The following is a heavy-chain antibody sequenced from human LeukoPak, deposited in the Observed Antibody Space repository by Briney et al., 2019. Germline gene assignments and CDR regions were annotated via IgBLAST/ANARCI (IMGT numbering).Heavy chain of an antibody. J-gene: IGHJ4*02. V-gene: IGHV4-39*01. CDR1: GGPIRGTSYY. CDR2: VSYSGSP. Sequence: PSETLSLTCIVSGGPIRGTSYYWGWIRQSPGKGLEWIGSVSYSGSPYYNPSLKSRVTISVDTSKNQFSLKLSSVTAADTAVYYCARHGYSSGWREYYFDYWGQGTLVTVSS. D-gene: IGHD6-19*01. CDR3: ARHGYSSGWREYYFDY.